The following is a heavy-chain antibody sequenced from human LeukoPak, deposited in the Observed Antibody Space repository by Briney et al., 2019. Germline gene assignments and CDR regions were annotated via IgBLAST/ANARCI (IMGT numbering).Heavy chain of an antibody. CDR3: ARGGDYGDFFDY. CDR1: GGTFSSYA. J-gene: IGHJ4*02. D-gene: IGHD4-17*01. V-gene: IGHV1-69*13. Sequence: SVKVSCKASGGTFSSYAISWVRQAPGQGLEWMGGIIPIFGTANYAQKFQGRVTITANESTSTAYMELSSLRSEDTAVYYCARGGDYGDFFDYWGQGTLVTVSS. CDR2: IIPIFGTA.